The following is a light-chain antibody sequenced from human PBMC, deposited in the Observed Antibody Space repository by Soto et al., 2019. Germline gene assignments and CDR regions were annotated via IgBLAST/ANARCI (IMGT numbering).Light chain of an antibody. CDR3: QQYSSPPWT. Sequence: DIVMTQSPDSLAVSLGERATINCKSSQSVLYSSNNKNYLAWYQQKPAQHPKLLIYWPSTRESGVPDRFSGSGSGTDFTRTISSLQAEDVAVYYGQQYSSPPWTFGQGTKVEIK. CDR1: QSVLYSSNNKNY. J-gene: IGKJ1*01. CDR2: WPS. V-gene: IGKV4-1*01.